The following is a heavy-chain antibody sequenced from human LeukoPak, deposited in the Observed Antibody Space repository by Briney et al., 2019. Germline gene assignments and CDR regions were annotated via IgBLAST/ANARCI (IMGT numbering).Heavy chain of an antibody. Sequence: SETLSLTCTVSGGSMTMYYWNWFRQPPGKGLEWIGYAYYSGSTNYNPSLKSRVTISVDTSKSQFSLRLSSVTAADTAVYYCARLVFSAAMATRWFDPWGQGTLVTVSS. CDR3: ARLVFSAAMATRWFDP. D-gene: IGHD5-18*01. CDR2: AYYSGST. V-gene: IGHV4-59*08. J-gene: IGHJ5*02. CDR1: GGSMTMYY.